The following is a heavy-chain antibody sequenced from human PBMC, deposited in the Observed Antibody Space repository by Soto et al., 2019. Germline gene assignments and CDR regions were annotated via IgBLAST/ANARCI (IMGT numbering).Heavy chain of an antibody. CDR1: GFTFSSYA. D-gene: IGHD3-22*01. CDR2: ISGSGGST. V-gene: IGHV3-23*01. CDR3: AKDRLLRITMIPWRFDP. J-gene: IGHJ5*02. Sequence: GGSLRLSCAASGFTFSSYAMSWVRQAPGKGLEWVSAISGSGGSTYYADSVKGRFTISRDNSKNTLYLQMNSLRAEDTAVYYCAKDRLLRITMIPWRFDPWGQGTLVTVSS.